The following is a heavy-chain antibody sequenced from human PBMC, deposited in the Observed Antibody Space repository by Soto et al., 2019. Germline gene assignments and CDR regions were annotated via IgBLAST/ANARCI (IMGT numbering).Heavy chain of an antibody. CDR2: INPSGGST. V-gene: IGHV1-46*03. D-gene: IGHD3-3*01. Sequence: GASVKVSCKASGYTFTSYYMHWVRQAPGQGLEWMGIINPSGGSTSYAQKFQGRVTMTRDTSTSTVYMELSSLRSEDTAVYYCARDGSRFLEWLPPGRYYYMDVWGKGTTVTVSS. J-gene: IGHJ6*03. CDR3: ARDGSRFLEWLPPGRYYYMDV. CDR1: GYTFTSYY.